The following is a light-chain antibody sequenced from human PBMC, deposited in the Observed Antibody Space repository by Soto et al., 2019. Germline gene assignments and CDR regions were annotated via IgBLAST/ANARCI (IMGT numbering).Light chain of an antibody. J-gene: IGLJ1*01. Sequence: QSVLTQPPSASGTPGQRVTISCSGGRSNIGGYNYVYWYQQLPGTAPNLLIYSNNQRPSGVPDRFSGSKSGTSASLAISGLQSEDEADYYCAAWDDSLNGYVFGTGTKVTVL. CDR2: SNN. CDR1: RSNIGGYNY. CDR3: AAWDDSLNGYV. V-gene: IGLV1-44*01.